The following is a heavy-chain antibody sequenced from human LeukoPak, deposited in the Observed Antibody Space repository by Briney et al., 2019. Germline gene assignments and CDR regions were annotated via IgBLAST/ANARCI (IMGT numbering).Heavy chain of an antibody. J-gene: IGHJ4*02. Sequence: ASVTVSCKASGYTFTSFGISWVRQAPGQGLEWMGWISVYNGDTNYAQKLQDRVTMTTDTSTSTAYMELRSLRSDDTAVYYCARVSRGVNICDSWGQGTLVTVSS. V-gene: IGHV1-18*01. D-gene: IGHD2/OR15-2a*01. CDR3: ARVSRGVNICDS. CDR2: ISVYNGDT. CDR1: GYTFTSFG.